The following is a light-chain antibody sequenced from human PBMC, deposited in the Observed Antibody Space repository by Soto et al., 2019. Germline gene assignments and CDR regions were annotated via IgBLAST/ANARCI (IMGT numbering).Light chain of an antibody. CDR3: HQVNSYPFT. CDR2: DAS. J-gene: IGKJ2*01. CDR1: QGIASG. V-gene: IGKV1-13*02. Sequence: AIQLTQSPSSLAASTGDRVTITCRASQGIASGLAWYQQKPGKAPKLLIQDASSLESGVPSRFSGSGSGTDFTLTISSLQPEDFAPYHCHQVNSYPFTFGGGTKLEI.